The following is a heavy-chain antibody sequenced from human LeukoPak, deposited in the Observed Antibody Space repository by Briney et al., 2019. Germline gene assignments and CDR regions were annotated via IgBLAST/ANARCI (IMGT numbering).Heavy chain of an antibody. J-gene: IGHJ3*02. Sequence: GGSLRLSCAASRFTFSTYGMHWVRQAPGKGLEWVAVISYDGSNNYYADSVKGRFTISGDNSKNTLYLQMNSLRAEDTAVYYCAKDRYSGSYHDAFDIWGQGTMVTVSS. CDR3: AKDRYSGSYHDAFDI. CDR2: ISYDGSNN. V-gene: IGHV3-30*18. D-gene: IGHD1-26*01. CDR1: RFTFSTYG.